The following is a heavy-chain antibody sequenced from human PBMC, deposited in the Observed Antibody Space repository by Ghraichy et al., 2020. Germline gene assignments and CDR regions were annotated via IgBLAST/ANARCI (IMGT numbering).Heavy chain of an antibody. Sequence: GESLNISCKGSGYSFTSYWIGWVRQMPGKGLEWMGIIYPGDSDTRYSPSFQGQVTISADKSISTAYLQWSSLKASDTAMYYCARGGEWELLSYGMDVWGQGTTVTVSS. D-gene: IGHD1-26*01. CDR1: GYSFTSYW. V-gene: IGHV5-51*01. J-gene: IGHJ6*02. CDR3: ARGGEWELLSYGMDV. CDR2: IYPGDSDT.